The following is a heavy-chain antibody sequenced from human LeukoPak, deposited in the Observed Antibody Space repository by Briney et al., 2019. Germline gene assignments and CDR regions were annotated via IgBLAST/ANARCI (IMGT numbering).Heavy chain of an antibody. V-gene: IGHV5-51*01. Sequence: GESLKISCKASGYSFTNYWIGWVRQMPGKGLEWMGIVYPGDSDTKYSPSFQGKATTSADKSIRTDYLQWSSLKASDTAMYYCARPSITYSSSWYGEFYFDYWGQGTLVTVSS. CDR2: VYPGDSDT. D-gene: IGHD6-13*01. J-gene: IGHJ4*02. CDR1: GYSFTNYW. CDR3: ARPSITYSSSWYGEFYFDY.